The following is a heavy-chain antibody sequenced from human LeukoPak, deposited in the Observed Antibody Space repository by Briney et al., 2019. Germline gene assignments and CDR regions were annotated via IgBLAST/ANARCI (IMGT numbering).Heavy chain of an antibody. D-gene: IGHD6-19*01. CDR2: ISGDGGTT. CDR1: GFTFSDFV. Sequence: PGGSLRLSCTASGFTFSDFVMQWVRQVPGKSLEWVALISGDGGTTDYASSVKGRFTVSRDNADNTMFLQMNSVRDEDTAVYYCATKQWLAPPPDSWGQGTPVTVSS. CDR3: ATKQWLAPPPDS. V-gene: IGHV3-43*02. J-gene: IGHJ4*02.